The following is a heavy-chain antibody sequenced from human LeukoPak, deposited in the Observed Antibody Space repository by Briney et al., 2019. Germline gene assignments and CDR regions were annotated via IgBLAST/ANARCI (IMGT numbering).Heavy chain of an antibody. CDR1: GGSISSGDYY. CDR3: ARAFGATRGYFDY. Sequence: SETLSLTCTVSGGSISSGDYYWNWIRQPPEKGLEWNGCLYDSGTIHYKPSLKSRVTISIDKSKNQFSLKLSSVTAADTAVYYCARAFGATRGYFDYWGQGTLVTVSS. V-gene: IGHV4-30-4*08. CDR2: LYDSGTI. D-gene: IGHD1-26*01. J-gene: IGHJ4*02.